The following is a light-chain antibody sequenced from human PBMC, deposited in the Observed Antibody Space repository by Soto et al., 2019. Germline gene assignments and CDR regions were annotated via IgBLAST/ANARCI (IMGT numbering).Light chain of an antibody. CDR2: SAF. CDR3: QHSYDSPLT. V-gene: IGKV1-39*01. CDR1: QNIRTF. J-gene: IGKJ1*01. Sequence: IQMTQSPSSLSASVGDTVTITCRASQNIRTFLNWIQQKPGRAPKLLIFSAFALRGGVPSRFSGSGSGTDFTLTTSGLQPEDYATYFCQHSYDSPLTFGEGTKVEI.